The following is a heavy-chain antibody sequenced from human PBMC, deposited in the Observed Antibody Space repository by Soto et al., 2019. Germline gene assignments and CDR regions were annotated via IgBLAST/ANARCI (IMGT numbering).Heavy chain of an antibody. CDR1: GFTFSSSG. J-gene: IGHJ4*02. V-gene: IGHV3-30*18. CDR3: AKDTRYSGRYGTFDY. D-gene: IGHD1-26*01. CDR2: ISYDGSNP. Sequence: QVQLVESGGGVVQPGRSLRVSCVASGFTFSSSGMHWVRQAPGKGLEWVAVISYDGSNPYYGDSVKGRFTISRDNYRNTLHMQMTSLRAEDTAVYYCAKDTRYSGRYGTFDYWGQGTLVTVSS.